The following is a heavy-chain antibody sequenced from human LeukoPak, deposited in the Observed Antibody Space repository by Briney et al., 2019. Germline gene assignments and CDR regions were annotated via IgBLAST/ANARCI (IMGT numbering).Heavy chain of an antibody. Sequence: SETLSLTCTVSGGSINSYYWSWIRQPPGEGLEWIGYIYYSGSTNYNPSLKSRVTISVDTSKNQFSLKLSSVTAADTAVYYCARDRTKHVSSPWYYYDSSGYHPLYYFDYWGQGTLVTVSS. V-gene: IGHV4-59*01. D-gene: IGHD3-22*01. CDR3: ARDRTKHVSSPWYYYDSSGYHPLYYFDY. CDR1: GGSINSYY. J-gene: IGHJ4*02. CDR2: IYYSGST.